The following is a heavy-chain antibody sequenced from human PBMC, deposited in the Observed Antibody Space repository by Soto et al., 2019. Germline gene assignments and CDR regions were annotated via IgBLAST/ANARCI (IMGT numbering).Heavy chain of an antibody. CDR3: SRGILV. Sequence: QVQLQESGPGLVKPSQTLSLTCTVSGGSINSGGYCWSWIRQHPGKGLDWIGCISYGGSTSYTPSLKSRVTISVDTSKNPFSLKLTSVTAADTAVYYCSRGILVWGQGALITVSS. CDR1: GGSINSGGYC. J-gene: IGHJ4*02. CDR2: ISYGGST. V-gene: IGHV4-31*03. D-gene: IGHD5-18*01.